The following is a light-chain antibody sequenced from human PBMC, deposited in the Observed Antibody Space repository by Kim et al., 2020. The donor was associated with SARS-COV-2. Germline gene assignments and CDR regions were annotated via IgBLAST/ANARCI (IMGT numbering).Light chain of an antibody. J-gene: IGKJ1*01. CDR2: WAS. V-gene: IGKV4-1*01. CDR1: QSVLYSSNNKNY. Sequence: DIVMTQSPDSLAVSLGERATINCKSSQSVLYSSNNKNYLAWYQQKPGQPPKLLIYWASTRESGVPDRFSGSGSGTDFTLTISSLQAEDVAVYYCQRDYSTPRTFGQGTKVDIK. CDR3: QRDYSTPRT.